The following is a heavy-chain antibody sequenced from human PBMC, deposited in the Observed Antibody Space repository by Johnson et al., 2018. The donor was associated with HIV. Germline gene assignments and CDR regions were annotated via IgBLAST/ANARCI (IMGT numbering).Heavy chain of an antibody. CDR2: IWYDGREK. Sequence: QVQLVESGGGVVQPGRSLRLSCAASGFTFSTYGMHWVRQAPGKGLEWVALIWYDGREKDYADSVKGRFTISRDNSKNTLYLEMNSLRVEDTAVYYCAKVVTSSSSWQEDAFDIWGQGTVVTVSS. V-gene: IGHV3-33*06. CDR3: AKVVTSSSSWQEDAFDI. CDR1: GFTFSTYG. D-gene: IGHD6-13*01. J-gene: IGHJ3*02.